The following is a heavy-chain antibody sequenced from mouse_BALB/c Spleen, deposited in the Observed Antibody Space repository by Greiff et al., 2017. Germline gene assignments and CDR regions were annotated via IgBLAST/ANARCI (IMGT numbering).Heavy chain of an antibody. CDR2: ISTYYGNT. CDR3: ARGGYYGYVRGNYYYAMDY. Sequence: QVHVKQSGPELVRPGVSVKISCKGSGYTFTDYAMHWVKQSHAKSLEWIGVISTYYGNTNYNQKFKGKATMTVDKSSSTAYMELARLTSEDSAIYYCARGGYYGYVRGNYYYAMDYWGQGTSVTVSS. D-gene: IGHD1-2*01. V-gene: IGHV1-67*01. CDR1: GYTFTDYA. J-gene: IGHJ4*01.